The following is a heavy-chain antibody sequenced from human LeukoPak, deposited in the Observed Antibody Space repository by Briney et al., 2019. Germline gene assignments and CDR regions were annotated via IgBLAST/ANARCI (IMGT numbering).Heavy chain of an antibody. V-gene: IGHV3-21*01. Sequence: GGSLRLSCAASGFTFSSYSMNWVRQAPGKGLEWVSSISSSSSSYIYYTDSVKGRFTISRDNAKNSLYLQMNSLRAEDTAVYYCARGPYCSSTSCYISPIDYWGQGTLVTVSS. J-gene: IGHJ4*02. CDR1: GFTFSSYS. D-gene: IGHD2-2*02. CDR2: ISSSSSSYI. CDR3: ARGPYCSSTSCYISPIDY.